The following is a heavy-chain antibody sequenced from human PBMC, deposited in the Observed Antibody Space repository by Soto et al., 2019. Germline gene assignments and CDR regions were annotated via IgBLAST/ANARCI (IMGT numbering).Heavy chain of an antibody. CDR1: GGTFSSYA. J-gene: IGHJ3*02. CDR2: IIPIFGTA. V-gene: IGHV1-69*05. D-gene: IGHD3-10*01. CDR3: ARVVWFGELLPSDAFDI. Sequence: SVKVSCKASGGTFSSYAISWVRQAPGQGLEWMGGIIPIFGTANYAQKFQGRVTITTDKSTSTAYMELSSLGSEDTAVYYCARVVWFGELLPSDAFDIWGQGTMVTVSS.